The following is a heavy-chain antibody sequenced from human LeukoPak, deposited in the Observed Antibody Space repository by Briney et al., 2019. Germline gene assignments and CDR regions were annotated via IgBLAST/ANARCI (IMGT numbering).Heavy chain of an antibody. Sequence: SETLSLTCTVSGGSLSSYYWSWIRQPPGKGLEWIGYISYSGRANYNPSLKSRVTISVNTSKNQFSLKLTSVTAADTAVYYCARDPHGHSSGWYYFDYWGQGTLVTVSS. D-gene: IGHD6-19*01. J-gene: IGHJ4*02. CDR3: ARDPHGHSSGWYYFDY. V-gene: IGHV4-59*01. CDR1: GGSLSSYY. CDR2: ISYSGRA.